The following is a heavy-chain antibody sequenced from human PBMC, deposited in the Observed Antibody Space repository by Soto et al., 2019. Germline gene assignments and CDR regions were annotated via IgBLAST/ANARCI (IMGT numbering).Heavy chain of an antibody. CDR2: IYHAGNA. Sequence: SETLSLTCSVSGDSISNSRFYWAWIRQPPGEGLEWIGSIYHAGNAYYNPSLKSRVTISVDTSKNQFSLKLTSVTAADAALYYCARDFFDSSDYTTNWFDPWGQGTLVTVS. CDR3: ARDFFDSSDYTTNWFDP. CDR1: GDSISNSRFY. D-gene: IGHD3-22*01. J-gene: IGHJ5*02. V-gene: IGHV4-39*01.